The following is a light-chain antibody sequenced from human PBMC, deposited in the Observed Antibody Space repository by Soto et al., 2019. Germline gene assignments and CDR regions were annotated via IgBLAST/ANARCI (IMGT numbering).Light chain of an antibody. V-gene: IGLV2-14*01. CDR2: EVS. Sequence: QSALTQPASVSGSPGQSITISCTGTSNDVGGYNYVSWYQQHPGKAPKVMIYEVSNRPSGVSNRFSGSKSGNTASLTISGLQAEDEADYYCASYAITSFRVFGTGTKLTVL. CDR1: SNDVGGYNY. J-gene: IGLJ1*01. CDR3: ASYAITSFRV.